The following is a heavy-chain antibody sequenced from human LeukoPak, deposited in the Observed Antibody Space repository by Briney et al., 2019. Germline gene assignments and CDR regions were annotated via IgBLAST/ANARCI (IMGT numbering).Heavy chain of an antibody. CDR1: GFTFSTFA. CDR2: IFPSGGEI. CDR3: ATYRQVLLPFES. D-gene: IGHD5-18*01. V-gene: IGHV3-23*01. Sequence: GGSLRLSCAASGFTFSTFAMIWVRQPPGKGLEWVSSIFPSGGEIHYADSVRGRFTIYGDNSKSILSLQMNSLRAEDTAIYYCATYRQVLLPFESWGQGTLVTVSS. J-gene: IGHJ4*02.